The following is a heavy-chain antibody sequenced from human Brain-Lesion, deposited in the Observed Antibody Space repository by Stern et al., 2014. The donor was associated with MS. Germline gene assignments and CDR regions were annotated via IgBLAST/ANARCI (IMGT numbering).Heavy chain of an antibody. CDR1: GFSFSSYW. V-gene: IGHV3-7*01. CDR3: ARDCGVGNCAGARGYSYYYGLDV. D-gene: IGHD2-8*02. J-gene: IGHJ6*02. CDR2: IKQDGSET. Sequence: EVQLLESGGGLVQPGGSQRLSCAASGFSFSSYWMTWVRQAPGRGPEWVANIKQDGSETYYVDSVKGRFTISRDNAKNSLYLQMHSLRDEDTAVYYCARDCGVGNCAGARGYSYYYGLDVWGQGTTVTVSS.